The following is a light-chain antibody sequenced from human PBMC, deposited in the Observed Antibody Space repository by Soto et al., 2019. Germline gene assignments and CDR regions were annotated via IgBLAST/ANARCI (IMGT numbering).Light chain of an antibody. CDR1: QSVSSSY. J-gene: IGKJ1*01. Sequence: EIVLTQSPGTLSLSPGERATLSCRASQSVSSSYLAWYQQKPGQAPRLLIYGASSRATGIPDRFSGSGSETAFTLTISRLEPEDFAVYYCQQYGSSPGTFGQGTKVEIK. V-gene: IGKV3-20*01. CDR2: GAS. CDR3: QQYGSSPGT.